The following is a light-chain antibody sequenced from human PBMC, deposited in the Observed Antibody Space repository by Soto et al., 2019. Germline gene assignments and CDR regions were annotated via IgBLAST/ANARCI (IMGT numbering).Light chain of an antibody. CDR3: QSLDSSRSGRV. CDR1: SSNIGAGYD. Sequence: QAVVTQPPSVSGAPGQRVTISCTGSSSNIGAGYDVHWYQQLPGTAPKLLIYGNSNRPSGVPDRFSGSKSGTSASLAITGLQAEDEADYYCQSLDSSRSGRVFGGGTKVTVL. CDR2: GNS. J-gene: IGLJ3*02. V-gene: IGLV1-40*01.